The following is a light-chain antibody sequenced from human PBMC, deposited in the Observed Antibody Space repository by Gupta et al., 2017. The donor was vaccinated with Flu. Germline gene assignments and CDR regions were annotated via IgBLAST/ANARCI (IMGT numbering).Light chain of an antibody. CDR1: ALVSQY. CDR3: QSADSSGAYV. Sequence: SYELTQPPSVSVSPGQTARVTCSGDALVSQYGYWYQQRPGQAPVAVMYKDTERPSGIPERFSGSRSGTTATLTISGAQAEDEADYYCQSADSSGAYVFGTGTKGTVL. V-gene: IGLV3-25*02. J-gene: IGLJ1*01. CDR2: KDT.